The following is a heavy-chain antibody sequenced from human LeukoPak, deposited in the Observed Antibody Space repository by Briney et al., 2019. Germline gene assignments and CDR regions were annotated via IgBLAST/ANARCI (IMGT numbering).Heavy chain of an antibody. CDR3: ARTYSSSDEFDY. CDR1: GYTFTSYY. Sequence: GASVKVSCKASGYTFTSYYIHWVRQAPGQGHEWMGIINPSGGSTTYAQKFQGRVAMTRDTSTSRVYMEVSSLRSEDTAVYYCARTYSSSDEFDYWGQGTLVTVSS. V-gene: IGHV1-46*01. D-gene: IGHD6-13*01. CDR2: INPSGGST. J-gene: IGHJ4*02.